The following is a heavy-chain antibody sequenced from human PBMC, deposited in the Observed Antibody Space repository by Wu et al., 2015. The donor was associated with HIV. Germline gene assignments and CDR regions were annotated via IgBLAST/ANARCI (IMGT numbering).Heavy chain of an antibody. V-gene: IGHV1-2*02. D-gene: IGHD3-10*01. CDR1: GYTVSNYY. CDR3: ATDSRDYNDENGFSYYYFDH. J-gene: IGHJ4*02. Sequence: QAQLVQSGAEVKKPGASVKVSCKASGYTVSNYYIHWIQQAPGLGLEWMGWINPNSGGTNFAQKFQGRVTMTRDTSISTAYMELSGPTSDDTAIYFCATDSRDYNDENGFSYYYFDHWGQGTLVTVSS. CDR2: INPNSGGT.